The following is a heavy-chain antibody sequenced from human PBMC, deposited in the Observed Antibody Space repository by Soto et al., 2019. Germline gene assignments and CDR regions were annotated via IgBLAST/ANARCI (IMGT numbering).Heavy chain of an antibody. CDR1: GFTFSNYG. CDR3: AKSRDGYSFYYYYGMDV. Sequence: QVQLVESGGGVVQPGRSLRLSCAAPGFTFSNYGMHWVRQAPGKGLEWVALILHDGSNEYYVDSVKGRFTISRDNSKNTLYLQMNSLRGDDTAVYYCAKSRDGYSFYYYYGMDVWGQGTTVTVSS. J-gene: IGHJ6*02. D-gene: IGHD4-4*01. V-gene: IGHV3-30*18. CDR2: ILHDGSNE.